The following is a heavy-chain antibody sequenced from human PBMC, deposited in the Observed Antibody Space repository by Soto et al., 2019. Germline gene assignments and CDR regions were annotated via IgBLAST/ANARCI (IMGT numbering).Heavy chain of an antibody. Sequence: SETLSLTCTVSGGSISSGGYYWSWIRQHPGKGLEWIGYIYYSGSTYYNPSLKSRVTISVDTSKNQFSLKLSSVTAADTAVYYCARAEGSSGMLNHWGQGTTVTVSS. D-gene: IGHD6-6*01. V-gene: IGHV4-31*03. CDR3: ARAEGSSGMLNH. CDR1: GGSISSGGYY. J-gene: IGHJ6*02. CDR2: IYYSGST.